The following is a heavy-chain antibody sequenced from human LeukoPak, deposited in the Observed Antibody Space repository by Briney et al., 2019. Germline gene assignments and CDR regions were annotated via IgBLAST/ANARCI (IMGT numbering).Heavy chain of an antibody. V-gene: IGHV3-23*01. J-gene: IGHJ4*02. CDR2: ISGGGGNT. Sequence: GGSLRLSCAVSGFTFTSYATTWVRQAPGKGLEWVSAISGGGGNTYYADSVKGRFTISRDNSKNTLYLQMNSLRPEDTAVYYCAKTSYCISTSCYGRYFDYWGQGTLVTVSS. CDR1: GFTFTSYA. D-gene: IGHD2-2*01. CDR3: AKTSYCISTSCYGRYFDY.